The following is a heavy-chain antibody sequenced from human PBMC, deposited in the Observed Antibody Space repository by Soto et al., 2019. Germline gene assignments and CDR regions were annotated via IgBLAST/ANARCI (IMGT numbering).Heavy chain of an antibody. CDR3: AKGGYSYGYAWWFDP. CDR1: GFTFSSYA. J-gene: IGHJ5*02. V-gene: IGHV3-23*01. D-gene: IGHD5-18*01. CDR2: ISGSGGST. Sequence: GGSLRLSCAASGFTFSSYAMSWVRQAPGKGLEWVSAISGSGGSTYYADSVKGRFTISRDNSKNTLYLQMNSLRAEDTAVYYCAKGGYSYGYAWWFDPWGQGTLVTVSS.